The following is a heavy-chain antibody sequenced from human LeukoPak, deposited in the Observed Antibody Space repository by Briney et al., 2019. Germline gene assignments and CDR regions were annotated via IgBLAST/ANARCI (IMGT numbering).Heavy chain of an antibody. V-gene: IGHV1-2*02. J-gene: IGHJ3*02. Sequence: ASVKVSCKASGYTFTDSYIHWVRQAPGQGLEWLAWINPQTFKVEYAHRFQGRVTVTRDTSIGTAYMELSGLRSDDTAVYFCARESGAAPAFDIWGQGTLVTVSS. CDR2: INPQTFKV. CDR1: GYTFTDSY. CDR3: ARESGAAPAFDI. D-gene: IGHD1-26*01.